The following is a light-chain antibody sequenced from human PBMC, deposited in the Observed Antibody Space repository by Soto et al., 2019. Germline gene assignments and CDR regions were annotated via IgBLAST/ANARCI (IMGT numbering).Light chain of an antibody. V-gene: IGKV3-20*01. J-gene: IGKJ4*01. CDR2: GAS. CDR1: QSVSSSY. CDR3: QQYGSSLLT. Sequence: EIVLTHSPGTLSLSPGERATLSCRASQSVSSSYLAWYQQKPGQAPRLLIYGASSRATGIPDRFSGSGSGTDFTLTISRLEPEDFAVYYCQQYGSSLLTFGGGTKV.